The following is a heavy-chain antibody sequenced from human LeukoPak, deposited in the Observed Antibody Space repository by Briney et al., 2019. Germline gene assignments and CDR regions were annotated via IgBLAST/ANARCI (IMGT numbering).Heavy chain of an antibody. CDR2: ITSSGATT. J-gene: IGHJ4*02. V-gene: IGHV3-11*01. D-gene: IGHD4/OR15-4a*01. CDR1: GFSYTDSY. Sequence: GGSLRLSCSASGFSYTDSYMNWFRLSPEKGLEWIAYITSSGATTEYADTVKGRFTISRVNAKNSLYLQMNSLRSDDTAVYYCARDPDYGDPYWGQGTLVTVSS. CDR3: ARDPDYGDPY.